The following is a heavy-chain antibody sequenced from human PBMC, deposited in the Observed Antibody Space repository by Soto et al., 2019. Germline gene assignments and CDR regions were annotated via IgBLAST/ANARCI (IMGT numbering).Heavy chain of an antibody. CDR3: ATCIWTSYYYYNMDV. CDR2: IIPLFGTT. J-gene: IGHJ6*02. V-gene: IGHV1-69*06. CDR1: GGTFSSYA. D-gene: IGHD3-3*01. Sequence: ASVKVSCKASGGTFSSYAISWVRQAPGQGLQWMGGIIPLFGTTNYAQRFQGRVTITADKSTSTAHMELSSLGSEDTAMYYCATCIWTSYYYYNMDVWGQGTTVTVSS.